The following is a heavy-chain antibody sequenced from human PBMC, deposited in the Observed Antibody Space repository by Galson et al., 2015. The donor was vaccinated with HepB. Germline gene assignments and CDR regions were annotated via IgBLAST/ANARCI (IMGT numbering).Heavy chain of an antibody. CDR1: GTSISSGSY. V-gene: IGHV4-38-2*01. D-gene: IGHD4-17*01. Sequence: ETLSLTCAVSGTSISSGSYWGWIRQPPGKGLEWIGTIYHSGSTYYNPSLKSRVTISVDTSKNQFSLKLNSVTAADTAVYYCARTYYGDYDGGFDYWGQGTLVSVSS. CDR2: IYHSGST. CDR3: ARTYYGDYDGGFDY. J-gene: IGHJ4*02.